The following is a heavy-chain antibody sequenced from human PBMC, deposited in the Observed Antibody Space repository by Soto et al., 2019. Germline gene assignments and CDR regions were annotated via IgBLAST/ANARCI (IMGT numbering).Heavy chain of an antibody. J-gene: IGHJ6*02. V-gene: IGHV3-11*06. D-gene: IGHD6-13*01. CDR1: GFTFSDYY. CDR2: ISSSSSYT. Sequence: GGSLRLSCAASGFTFSDYYMSWIRQAPGKGLEWFSYISSSSSYTNYADSVKGRFTISRDNAKNSLYLQMNSLRAEDTAVYYRAGSYSSSWYTYYYYYGTDVWGQGTTVTVSS. CDR3: AGSYSSSWYTYYYYYGTDV.